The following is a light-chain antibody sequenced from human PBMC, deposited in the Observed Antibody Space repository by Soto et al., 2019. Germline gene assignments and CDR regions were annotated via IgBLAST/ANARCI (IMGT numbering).Light chain of an antibody. CDR3: ATWDGSLSAGV. Sequence: QSVLTQPASVSGSPGQSIAISCTGTSSDVGGYSYVSWYQQQPGKAPKLVISDVSNRPSGVSDRFSGSKSGNTASLTISGLQTEVEADYYCATWDGSLSAGVFGGGTKVTVL. J-gene: IGLJ1*01. CDR1: SSDVGGYSY. CDR2: DVS. V-gene: IGLV2-14*01.